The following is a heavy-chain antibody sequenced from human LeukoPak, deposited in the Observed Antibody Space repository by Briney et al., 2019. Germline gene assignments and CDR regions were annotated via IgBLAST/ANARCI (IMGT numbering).Heavy chain of an antibody. V-gene: IGHV3-48*04. Sequence: GGSLRLSCAASGFTFSSYAMSWVRQAPGKGLEWVSYMTTSSTRYYADSVKGRFTISRDNAKNSLYLQMNSLRAEDTAVYYCARDGGDYVPYYFDYRGQGTLVTVSS. J-gene: IGHJ4*02. CDR3: ARDGGDYVPYYFDY. CDR1: GFTFSSYA. CDR2: MTTSSTR. D-gene: IGHD4-17*01.